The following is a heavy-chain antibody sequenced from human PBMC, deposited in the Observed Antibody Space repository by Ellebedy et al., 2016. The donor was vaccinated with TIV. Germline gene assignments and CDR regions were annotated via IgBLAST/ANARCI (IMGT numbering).Heavy chain of an antibody. Sequence: ASVKVSCKVSGYTLTELSMHWVRQAPGKGLEWMGGFDPEDGETIYAQKFQGRVTMTRDTSTSTVYMELSRLRSDDTAVYYCARGSSSRWHVAFDIWGQGTMVTVSS. D-gene: IGHD6-13*01. J-gene: IGHJ3*02. CDR3: ARGSSSRWHVAFDI. CDR2: FDPEDGET. CDR1: GYTLTELS. V-gene: IGHV1-24*01.